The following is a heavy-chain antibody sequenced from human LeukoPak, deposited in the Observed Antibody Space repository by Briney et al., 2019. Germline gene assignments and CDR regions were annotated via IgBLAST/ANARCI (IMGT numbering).Heavy chain of an antibody. CDR3: ARVEGTLAVADHYYYYYGMDV. D-gene: IGHD6-19*01. CDR1: GGTFSIYA. Sequence: ASVTVSFTASGGTFSIYAISWVRQAPGQGLEWMGGIIPIFGTANYAQKFQGRVTITADESTSTAYMELSSLRSEDTAVYYCARVEGTLAVADHYYYYYGMDVWGQGTTVTVSS. J-gene: IGHJ6*02. CDR2: IIPIFGTA. V-gene: IGHV1-69*13.